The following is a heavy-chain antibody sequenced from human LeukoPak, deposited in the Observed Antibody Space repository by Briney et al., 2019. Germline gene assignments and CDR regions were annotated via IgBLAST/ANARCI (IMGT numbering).Heavy chain of an antibody. V-gene: IGHV1-69*04. J-gene: IGHJ6*02. Sequence: ASVKVSCKASGGTFSSYAISWVRQAPGQGLELMGRIIPILGIANYAQKFQGRVTITADKSTSTAYMELSSLRSEDTAVYYCARDPAPHCSSTSCYNFGRSSYYYYGMDVWGQGTTVTVSS. CDR2: IIPILGIA. D-gene: IGHD2-2*02. CDR3: ARDPAPHCSSTSCYNFGRSSYYYYGMDV. CDR1: GGTFSSYA.